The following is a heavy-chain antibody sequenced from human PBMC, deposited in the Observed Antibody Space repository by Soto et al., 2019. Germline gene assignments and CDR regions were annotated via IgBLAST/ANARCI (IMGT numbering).Heavy chain of an antibody. CDR3: ARDRYNSNPTTAAHYYGMDV. V-gene: IGHV1-2*04. CDR2: INPNSGGT. CDR1: GYTFTGYY. Sequence: ASVNVSCKSSGYTFTGYYMHWVRQSPGQGLEWMGWINPNSGGTNYAQKFQGWVTMTRDTSISTAYMELSRLRSDDTAVYYCARDRYNSNPTTAAHYYGMDVWGQGTTVTVSS. J-gene: IGHJ6*02. D-gene: IGHD1-20*01.